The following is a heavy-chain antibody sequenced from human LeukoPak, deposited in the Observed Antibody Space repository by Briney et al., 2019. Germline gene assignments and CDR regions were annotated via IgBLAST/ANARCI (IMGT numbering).Heavy chain of an antibody. D-gene: IGHD3-22*01. V-gene: IGHV4-39*01. CDR3: ARHEGGSGYYFVYILDY. Sequence: SETLSLTCTVSGGSISSSSYYWGWIRQPPGKGLEWIGSIYYSGSTYYNPSLKSRVTISVDTSKNQFSLKLSSVTAADTAVYYCARHEGGSGYYFVYILDYWGQGTLVTVSS. CDR2: IYYSGST. CDR1: GGSISSSSYY. J-gene: IGHJ4*02.